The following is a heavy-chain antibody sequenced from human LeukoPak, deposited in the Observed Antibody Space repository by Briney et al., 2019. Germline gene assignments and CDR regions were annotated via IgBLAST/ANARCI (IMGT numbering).Heavy chain of an antibody. CDR1: GRSFSGYY. CDR3: ARVADMVRGVTDDAFDI. CDR2: INHNGSP. Sequence: KASETLSLTCAVYGRSFSGYYWSWIRKPPGKGLEWIGEINHNGSPNYNPSLKSRVTISVDTSKNQFYLKLSSVTAADTAVYYCARVADMVRGVTDDAFDIWGQGTMVTVSS. D-gene: IGHD3-10*01. V-gene: IGHV4-34*01. J-gene: IGHJ3*02.